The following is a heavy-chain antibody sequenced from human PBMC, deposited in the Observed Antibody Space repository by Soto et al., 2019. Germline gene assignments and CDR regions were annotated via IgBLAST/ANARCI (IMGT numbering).Heavy chain of an antibody. D-gene: IGHD6-13*01. J-gene: IGHJ5*02. CDR1: GGSISTSSYS. CDR3: ATHRPQYSSSWRGWFDP. CDR2: IYYTGST. V-gene: IGHV4-39*01. Sequence: SSETLSLTCTVSGGSISTSSYSWGWIRQPPGKGLEWIGSIYYTGSTYYNPSLKSRVTISVDTSKNQFSLKLSSVTAADTAVYYCATHRPQYSSSWRGWFDPWGQGTLVTVS.